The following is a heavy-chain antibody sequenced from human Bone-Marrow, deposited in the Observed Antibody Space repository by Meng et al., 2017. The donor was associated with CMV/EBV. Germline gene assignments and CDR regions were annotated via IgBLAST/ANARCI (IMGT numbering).Heavy chain of an antibody. CDR3: ARGEGYYGSGSYSNYYYGMDV. D-gene: IGHD3-10*01. CDR1: GFTFSRSW. CDR2: INPDGSEK. J-gene: IGHJ6*02. V-gene: IGHV3-7*01. Sequence: GESLKISCAASGFTFSRSWMNWVRQAPGKGLEWVANINPDGSEKYHVDSVKGRFTISRDNAKNSLCLQMNSLRAEDTAVYYCARGEGYYGSGSYSNYYYGMDVWGQGTTVTVSS.